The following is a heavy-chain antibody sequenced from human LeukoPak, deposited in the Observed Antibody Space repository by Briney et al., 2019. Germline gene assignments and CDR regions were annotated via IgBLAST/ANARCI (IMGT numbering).Heavy chain of an antibody. CDR1: GFTVSTKF. J-gene: IGHJ4*02. V-gene: IGHV3-66*01. Sequence: PGGSLRLSCAASGFTVSTKFMSWVRQAPGKGPEWVSVIYDGGITYYADSVKGRFTISGDNSKNMLFLQMNSLRAEDTAVYYCARCYDTSGYLDCWGQGTLVSVSS. CDR3: ARCYDTSGYLDC. CDR2: IYDGGIT. D-gene: IGHD3-22*01.